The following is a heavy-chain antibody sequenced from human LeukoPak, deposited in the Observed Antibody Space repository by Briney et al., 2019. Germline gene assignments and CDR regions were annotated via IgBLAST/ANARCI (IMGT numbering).Heavy chain of an antibody. D-gene: IGHD6-19*01. Sequence: SETLSRTCAVYGGSFSGYYWSWIRQPPGKGLEWIGEINHSGSTNYNPSLKSRVTISVDTSKNQFSLKLSSVTAADTAVYYCARGLAVAGTAFDIWGQGTMVTVSS. J-gene: IGHJ3*02. V-gene: IGHV4-34*01. CDR1: GGSFSGYY. CDR2: INHSGST. CDR3: ARGLAVAGTAFDI.